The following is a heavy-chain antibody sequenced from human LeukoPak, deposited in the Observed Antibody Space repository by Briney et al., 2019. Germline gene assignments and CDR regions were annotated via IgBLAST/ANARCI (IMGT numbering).Heavy chain of an antibody. CDR1: GFTFSNYW. CDR3: AREPRGYSYGL. J-gene: IGHJ4*02. CDR2: IKDDGSET. Sequence: GGSLRLSCAASGFTFSNYWMAWVRQAPGKGLEWVANIKDDGSETYYVASVKGRFTISRDNAKDSLYLQMNSLRAEDTAVYYCAREPRGYSYGLWGWGTLVTVSS. D-gene: IGHD5-18*01. V-gene: IGHV3-7*01.